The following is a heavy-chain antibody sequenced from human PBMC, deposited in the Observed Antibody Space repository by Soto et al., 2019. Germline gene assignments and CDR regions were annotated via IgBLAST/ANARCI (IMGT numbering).Heavy chain of an antibody. V-gene: IGHV4-38-2*01. D-gene: IGHD3-3*01. CDR3: ARAMSGVGNWFDP. Sequence: KTSETLSLTCAVSGFSISSGYYWGWIRQPPGKGLEWIGSIYHSGITYYNPVLKSRVSISVDTSKNQFSLKLSSVTAADTALYYCARAMSGVGNWFDPWGQGTLVTVSS. CDR2: IYHSGIT. CDR1: GFSISSGYY. J-gene: IGHJ5*02.